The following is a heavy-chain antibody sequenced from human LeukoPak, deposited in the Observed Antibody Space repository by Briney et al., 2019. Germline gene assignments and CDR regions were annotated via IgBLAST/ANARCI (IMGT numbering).Heavy chain of an antibody. D-gene: IGHD2-2*01. CDR3: AKELSPTAPIGIDC. Sequence: GGSLRLSCAASGFTFSIYAMNWVRQAPGKGLEWVSTISGSGAGTYFADSVKGRFTISRDNSKNTLYLQMNSLRPEDTAVYYCAKELSPTAPIGIDCWGQGSLVTVSS. V-gene: IGHV3-23*01. CDR2: ISGSGAGT. CDR1: GFTFSIYA. J-gene: IGHJ4*02.